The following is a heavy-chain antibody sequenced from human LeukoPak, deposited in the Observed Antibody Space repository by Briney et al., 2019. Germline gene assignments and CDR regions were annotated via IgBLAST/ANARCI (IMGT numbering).Heavy chain of an antibody. Sequence: SETPSLTCTVSGGSISSGDYYWSWIRQPPGKGPEWIGYISYGGNTYYNPSLKSRVAISADTPKNQFSLKLSSTTAADTAVYYCARAPVATPSEFDYWGQGTLVTVSS. CDR3: ARAPVATPSEFDY. CDR1: GGSISSGDYY. V-gene: IGHV4-30-4*01. D-gene: IGHD5-12*01. J-gene: IGHJ4*02. CDR2: ISYGGNT.